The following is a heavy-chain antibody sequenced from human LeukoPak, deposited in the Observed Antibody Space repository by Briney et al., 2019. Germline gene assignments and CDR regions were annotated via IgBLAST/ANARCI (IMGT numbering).Heavy chain of an antibody. CDR2: IDWDDDK. D-gene: IGHD4-17*01. J-gene: IGHJ4*02. CDR1: GFSLSTSGMC. CDR3: ARSPGTTVTTFDY. V-gene: IGHV2-70*11. Sequence: SGPALVKPTQTLTLTCTFSGFSLSTSGMCVSWLRQPPGKALEWLARIDWDDDKYYSTSLKTSLTISKDTFKNQVVLTMTNMDPVDTATYYCARSPGTTVTTFDYWGQGTLVTVSS.